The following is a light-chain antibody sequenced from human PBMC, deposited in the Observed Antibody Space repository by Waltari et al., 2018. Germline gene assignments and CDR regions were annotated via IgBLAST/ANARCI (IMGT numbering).Light chain of an antibody. CDR2: AAS. CDR3: QQSYIMPLT. V-gene: IGKV1-39*01. Sequence: DIKITQSPSSLPEYVGNRVTITFRESQSISGYLNWYQQKPGKAPSLLIFAASSLQSGAPPRFSGSGSGTDFTLTISNLQPEDYATYYCQQSYIMPLTFGGGTKVEIK. CDR1: QSISGY. J-gene: IGKJ4*01.